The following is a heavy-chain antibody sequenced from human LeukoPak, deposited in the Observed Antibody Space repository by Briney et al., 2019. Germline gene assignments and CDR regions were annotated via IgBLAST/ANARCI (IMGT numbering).Heavy chain of an antibody. J-gene: IGHJ4*02. Sequence: GGSLRLSCAASGFTFSSYSMNWVRQAPGKGLEWVSSISSSSSYIYYADSVKGRFTISRDNAKNSLYLQMNSLRAEDTAVYYCAKDRGMFLVGYLDYWGQGTLVTVSS. CDR3: AKDRGMFLVGYLDY. CDR2: ISSSSSYI. V-gene: IGHV3-21*04. D-gene: IGHD2-15*01. CDR1: GFTFSSYS.